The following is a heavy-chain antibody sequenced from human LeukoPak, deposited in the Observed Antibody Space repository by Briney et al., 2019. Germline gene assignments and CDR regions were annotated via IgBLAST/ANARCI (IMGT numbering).Heavy chain of an antibody. CDR1: GDSISSSSYY. V-gene: IGHV4-39*07. CDR2: IYYSGRN. J-gene: IGHJ4*02. CDR3: ARDEYYYDRRLDY. Sequence: SETLSLTCTVSGDSISSSSYYWGWIRQPPGKGLEWIGSIYYSGRNYYNPSLKSRVTISVDTSKNQFSLKLSYVTAADTAVYFCARDEYYYDRRLDYWGQGTLVSVSS. D-gene: IGHD3-22*01.